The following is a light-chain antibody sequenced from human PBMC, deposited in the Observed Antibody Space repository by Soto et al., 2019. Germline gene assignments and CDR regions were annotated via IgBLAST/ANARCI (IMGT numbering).Light chain of an antibody. CDR3: TSYTRSNTYV. CDR2: TDN. V-gene: IGLV1-44*01. CDR1: YSNIGSNS. J-gene: IGLJ1*01. Sequence: QSVLTQPPSASGTPGQRVTISCSGSYSNIGSNSVNWYRQLPGTAPHLLIYTDNQRPSGVPDRFSGSKSGTSASLAISGLRSDDEADYYCTSYTRSNTYVFGTGTKLTVL.